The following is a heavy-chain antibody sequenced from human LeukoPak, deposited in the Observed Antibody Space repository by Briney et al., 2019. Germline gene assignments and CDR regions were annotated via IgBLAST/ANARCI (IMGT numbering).Heavy chain of an antibody. Sequence: GGSLRLSCAASGFTFSSYGMHWVRQAPGKGLEWVTVISYDGTNKYSADSVKGRFTISRDNSKNTLYLQMNSLRAEDTAVYYCARKSSSWIGMDVWGQGTTVTVSS. CDR1: GFTFSSYG. D-gene: IGHD6-13*01. J-gene: IGHJ6*02. V-gene: IGHV3-30*03. CDR3: ARKSSSWIGMDV. CDR2: ISYDGTNK.